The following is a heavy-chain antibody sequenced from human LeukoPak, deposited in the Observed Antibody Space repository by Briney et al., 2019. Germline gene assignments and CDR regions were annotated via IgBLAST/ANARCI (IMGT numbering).Heavy chain of an antibody. D-gene: IGHD3-10*01. CDR2: ISSSGSTI. J-gene: IGHJ6*03. CDR3: ARVSENMVRGVYYYYYYMDV. CDR1: GFSFDSYW. V-gene: IGHV3-48*04. Sequence: PGGSLRLSCAASGFSFDSYWMGWVRQAPGKGLEWVSYISSSGSTIYYADSVKGRFTISRDNAKNSLYLQMNSLRAEDTAVYYCARVSENMVRGVYYYYYYMDVWGKGTTVTISS.